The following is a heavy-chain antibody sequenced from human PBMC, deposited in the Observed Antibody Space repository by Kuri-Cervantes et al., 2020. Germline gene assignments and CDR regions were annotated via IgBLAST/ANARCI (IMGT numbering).Heavy chain of an antibody. D-gene: IGHD3-16*01. V-gene: IGHV1-24*01. CDR1: GYTLTELS. CDR3: ATEVRTKGAFDY. CDR2: FDPEGGET. J-gene: IGHJ4*02. Sequence: ASVKVSCKVSGYTLTELSMHWVRQAPGKGLEWMGGFDPEGGETIYAQKFQGRVTMTEDTSTDTAYMELSSLRSEDTAVYYCATEVRTKGAFDYWGQGTLVTVSS.